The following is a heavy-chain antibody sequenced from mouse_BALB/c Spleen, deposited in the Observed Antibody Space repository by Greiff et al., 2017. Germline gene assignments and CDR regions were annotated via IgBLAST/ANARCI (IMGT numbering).Heavy chain of an antibody. D-gene: IGHD2-14*01. V-gene: IGHV5-4*02. CDR2: ISDGGSYT. J-gene: IGHJ3*01. CDR1: GFTFSDYY. CDR3: ARDRRYDLAWFAY. Sequence: DVKLVESGGGLVKPGGSLKLSCAASGFTFSDYYMYWVRQTPEKRLEWVATISDGGSYTYYPDSVKGRFTISRDNAKNNLYLQMSSLKSEDTAMYYCARDRRYDLAWFAYWGQGTLVTVSA.